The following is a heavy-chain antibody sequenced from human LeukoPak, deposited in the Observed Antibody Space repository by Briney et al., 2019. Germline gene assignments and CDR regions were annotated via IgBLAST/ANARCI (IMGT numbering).Heavy chain of an antibody. CDR1: GFTFRSCA. J-gene: IGHJ3*02. CDR3: SKVKCGVSGALDN. D-gene: IGHD6-13*01. Sequence: PGGSLRLSCAASGFTFRSCAMNWVRQAPGKGLEWVSGISGSGGNTYYADSVKGRFTISRDNSKSTLYLQMNSLRAEDTAVYYCSKVKCGVSGALDNWGQGTMVTVSS. V-gene: IGHV3-23*01. CDR2: ISGSGGNT.